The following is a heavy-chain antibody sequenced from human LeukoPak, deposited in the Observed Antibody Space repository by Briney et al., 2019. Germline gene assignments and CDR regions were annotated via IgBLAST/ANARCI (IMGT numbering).Heavy chain of an antibody. V-gene: IGHV3-20*04. CDR3: AAQKRGTSRPYYFDY. CDR2: ITWNGGRT. CDR1: GFTFDHYG. J-gene: IGHJ4*02. D-gene: IGHD3-16*02. Sequence: GGSLRLSCEVSGFTFDHYGMNWVRQAPGKGLEWVSGITWNGGRTGYADSVKGRFTISRDNSKYTLFLQMNSLRAEDTAVYYCAAQKRGTSRPYYFDYWGQGTLVTVSS.